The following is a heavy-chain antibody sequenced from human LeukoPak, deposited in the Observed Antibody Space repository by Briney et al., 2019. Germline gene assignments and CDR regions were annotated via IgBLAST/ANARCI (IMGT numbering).Heavy chain of an antibody. V-gene: IGHV4-39*01. CDR3: ARLIANSYDSSGTAWFDP. D-gene: IGHD3-22*01. CDR1: GGSISSSSYY. J-gene: IGHJ5*02. CDR2: IYYSGST. Sequence: SETLSLTCTVSGGSISSSSYYWGWIRQPPGKGLEWIGSIYYSGSTYYNPSLRSRVTISVDTSKNQFSLKLSSVTAADTAVYYCARLIANSYDSSGTAWFDPWGQGTLVTVSS.